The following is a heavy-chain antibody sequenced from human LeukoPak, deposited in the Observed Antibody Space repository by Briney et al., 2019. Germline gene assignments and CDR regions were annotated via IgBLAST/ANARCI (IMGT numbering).Heavy chain of an antibody. D-gene: IGHD3-10*01. CDR1: GYTFTSYG. Sequence: ASVKVSCKASGYTFTSYGISWVRQAPGQGLEWMGWISAYNGNTNYAQKLQGRVTVTTDTSTSTAYMELRSLRSDDTAVYYCARVTEYYYGSGSYYRWIRDFDYWGQGTLVTVSS. CDR2: ISAYNGNT. J-gene: IGHJ4*02. CDR3: ARVTEYYYGSGSYYRWIRDFDY. V-gene: IGHV1-18*01.